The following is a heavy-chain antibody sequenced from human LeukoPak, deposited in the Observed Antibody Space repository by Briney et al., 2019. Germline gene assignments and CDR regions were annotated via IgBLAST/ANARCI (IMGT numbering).Heavy chain of an antibody. CDR1: GFTFSNYV. Sequence: GGSLRLSCSASGFTFSNYVMSWVRQAPGKGLEWVSATSGSGGTTNYADSVKGRFTISRDNSKNTLYLEMNSLRAEDTAIYFCTKEYDYSGYLGQGRGYFDYGGQGALVTVSS. J-gene: IGHJ4*02. CDR2: TSGSGGTT. D-gene: IGHD3-22*01. CDR3: TKEYDYSGYLGQGRGYFDY. V-gene: IGHV3-23*01.